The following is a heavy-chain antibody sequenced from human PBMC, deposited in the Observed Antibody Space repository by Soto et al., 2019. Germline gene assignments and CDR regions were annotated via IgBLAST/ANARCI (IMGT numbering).Heavy chain of an antibody. D-gene: IGHD3-10*01. CDR2: ISYDGSNK. V-gene: IGHV3-30-3*01. CDR1: GFTFSSYA. CDR3: ARDRRVPSSTRSYYYYYYGMDV. Sequence: GGSLRLSCAASGFTFSSYAMHWVRQAPGKGLEWVAVISYDGSNKYYADSVKGRFTISRDNSKNTLYLQMNSLRDEDTAVYYCARDRRVPSSTRSYYYYYYGMDVWGQGTTVTVSS. J-gene: IGHJ6*02.